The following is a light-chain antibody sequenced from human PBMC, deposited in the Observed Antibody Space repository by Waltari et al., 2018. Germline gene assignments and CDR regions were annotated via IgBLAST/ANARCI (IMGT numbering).Light chain of an antibody. J-gene: IGLJ3*02. CDR2: DVS. Sequence: QSALTQPRSVSGSPGQSVTISCTGTSSDVGGYNYVSWYQQHPGKAPKLMIYDVSKRPSGVPDRFSGSKSGNMASLTISGLQAEDEADYYCCSYAGSYPSVFGGGTKLTVL. CDR1: SSDVGGYNY. V-gene: IGLV2-11*01. CDR3: CSYAGSYPSV.